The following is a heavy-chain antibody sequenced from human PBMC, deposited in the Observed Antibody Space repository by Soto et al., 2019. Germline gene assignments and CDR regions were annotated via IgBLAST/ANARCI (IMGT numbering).Heavy chain of an antibody. CDR2: IYYSGSP. CDR1: GGSISSGGYY. Sequence: QVQLQESGPGLVKPSQTLSLTCTVSGGSISSGGYYWSWIRQHPGKRLEWIGYIYYSGSPYYNPSLQSXXTXPXXTSKNQSPLKLSSVTAADTAVYYCARLGANTAMIAWGQGTLVTVSS. V-gene: IGHV4-31*03. J-gene: IGHJ4*02. CDR3: ARLGANTAMIA. D-gene: IGHD5-18*01.